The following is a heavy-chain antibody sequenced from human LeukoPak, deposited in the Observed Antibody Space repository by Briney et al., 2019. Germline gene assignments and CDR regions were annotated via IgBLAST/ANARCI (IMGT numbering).Heavy chain of an antibody. CDR2: INSYNGNT. D-gene: IGHD2-15*01. CDR3: ARDHCSGGSCFFDY. V-gene: IGHV1-18*01. J-gene: IGHJ4*02. Sequence: APVKVSYKASGYSFTTYHITWVRQAPGQGLEWMGWINSYNGNTNYAQNLQGRVTMTTDTSTSTAYMELGSLRSDDTAVYYCARDHCSGGSCFFDYWGQGTLVTVSS. CDR1: GYSFTTYH.